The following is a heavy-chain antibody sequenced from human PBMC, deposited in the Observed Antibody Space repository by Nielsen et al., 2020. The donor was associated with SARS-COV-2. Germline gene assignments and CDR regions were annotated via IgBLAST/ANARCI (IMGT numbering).Heavy chain of an antibody. CDR2: ISGNGDRT. CDR1: GFTFSRYG. D-gene: IGHD3-10*01. J-gene: IGHJ2*01. V-gene: IGHV3-23*01. Sequence: GESLKISCAASGFTFSRYGMSWVRQAPGKGLEWVSAISGNGDRTYYADSVKGRFTISRDNSKNTLYLQMNSLRAEDTAVYYCARGGYFDIWGRGTLVTVSS. CDR3: ARGGYFDI.